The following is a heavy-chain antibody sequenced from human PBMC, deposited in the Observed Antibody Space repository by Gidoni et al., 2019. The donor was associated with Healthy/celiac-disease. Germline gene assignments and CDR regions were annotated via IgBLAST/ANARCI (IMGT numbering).Heavy chain of an antibody. CDR1: GATSSSYA. CDR3: AITTVTTPRYYYYYGMDV. V-gene: IGHV1-69*01. Sequence: QVQLVQSGAEVKKPGSSVKVSCKASGATSSSYAISWGRQAPGQGLQWLGGIIPIFGTANYGQKFQGRVTITADESTSTAYMELSSLRSEDTAVYYCAITTVTTPRYYYYYGMDVWGQGTTVTVSS. D-gene: IGHD4-17*01. J-gene: IGHJ6*02. CDR2: IIPIFGTA.